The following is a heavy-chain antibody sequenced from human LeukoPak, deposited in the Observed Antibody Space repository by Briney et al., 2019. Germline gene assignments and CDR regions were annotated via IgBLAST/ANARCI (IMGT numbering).Heavy chain of an antibody. CDR3: AISAMVTDWYFDL. Sequence: GGSLRLSCAASGFTFSSYAMSWVRQAPGKGLEWVSAISGSGGSTYCADSVKGRFTISRDNSKNTLYLQMNSLRAEDTAVYYCAISAMVTDWYFDLWGRGTLVTVSS. CDR1: GFTFSSYA. V-gene: IGHV3-23*01. CDR2: ISGSGGST. J-gene: IGHJ2*01. D-gene: IGHD5-18*01.